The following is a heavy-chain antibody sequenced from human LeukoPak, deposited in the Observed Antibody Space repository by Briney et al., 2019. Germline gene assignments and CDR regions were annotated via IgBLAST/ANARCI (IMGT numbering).Heavy chain of an antibody. CDR2: ISWNSGSI. J-gene: IGHJ3*02. Sequence: SLRLSCAASGFTFDDYAMHWVRQAPGKGLEWVSGISWNSGSIGYADSVKGRFTISRDNAKNSLYLQMNSLRAEDMALCYCAKDTGASAVAEAFDIWGQGTMVTVSS. CDR1: GFTFDDYA. D-gene: IGHD6-19*01. V-gene: IGHV3-9*03. CDR3: AKDTGASAVAEAFDI.